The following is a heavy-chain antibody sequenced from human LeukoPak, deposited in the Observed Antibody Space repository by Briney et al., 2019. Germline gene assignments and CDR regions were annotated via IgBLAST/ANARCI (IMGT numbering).Heavy chain of an antibody. CDR1: GGSISSSSYY. V-gene: IGHV4-39*01. D-gene: IGHD2-15*01. CDR2: IYYSGST. J-gene: IGHJ4*02. CDR3: ASAAQTLGYCSGGSCYSSRPFDY. Sequence: SETLSLTCTVSGGSISSSSYYWGWIRQPPGKGLEWIGSIYYSGSTYYNPSLKSRVTISVDTFKNQFSLKLSSVTAADTAVYYCASAAQTLGYCSGGSCYSSRPFDYWGQGTLVTVSS.